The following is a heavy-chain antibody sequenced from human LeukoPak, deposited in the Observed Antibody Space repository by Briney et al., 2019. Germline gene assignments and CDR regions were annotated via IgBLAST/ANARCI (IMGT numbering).Heavy chain of an antibody. D-gene: IGHD6-19*01. CDR3: AKPGYSSGWWDY. CDR1: GFTFSSYG. Sequence: TGGSLRLSCAASGFTFSSYGMHWVRQAPGKGLEWVAFIRYDGSNKYYADSVKDRFTISRDNSKNTLYLQMNSLRAEDTAVYYCAKPGYSSGWWDYWGQGTLVTVSS. J-gene: IGHJ4*02. V-gene: IGHV3-30*02. CDR2: IRYDGSNK.